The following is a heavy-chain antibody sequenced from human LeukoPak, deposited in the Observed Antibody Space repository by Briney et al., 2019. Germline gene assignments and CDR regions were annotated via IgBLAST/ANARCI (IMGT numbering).Heavy chain of an antibody. J-gene: IGHJ4*02. CDR1: GGSFSGYY. CDR2: INHSGST. D-gene: IGHD4-11*01. Sequence: SETLSLTCAVYGGSFSGYYWSWIRQPPGKGLEWIGEINHSGSTNYNPSLKSRVTISVDTSKNQFSLKLSSVTAADTAVYYCARGGDYSKVDYWGQGTPVTVSS. V-gene: IGHV4-34*01. CDR3: ARGGDYSKVDY.